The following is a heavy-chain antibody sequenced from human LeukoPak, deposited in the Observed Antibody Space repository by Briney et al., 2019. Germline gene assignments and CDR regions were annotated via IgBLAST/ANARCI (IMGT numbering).Heavy chain of an antibody. D-gene: IGHD3-22*01. CDR2: IIPIFGTA. CDR1: GGTFSSYA. Sequence: ASVKVSCKASGGTFSSYATSWVRQAPGQGLEWMGGIIPIFGTANYAQKFQGRVTITTDESTNTAYMELSSLRSEDTAVYYCAHGRAYYYDSSRPGGYFDYWGQGTLVTVSS. V-gene: IGHV1-69*05. J-gene: IGHJ4*02. CDR3: AHGRAYYYDSSRPGGYFDY.